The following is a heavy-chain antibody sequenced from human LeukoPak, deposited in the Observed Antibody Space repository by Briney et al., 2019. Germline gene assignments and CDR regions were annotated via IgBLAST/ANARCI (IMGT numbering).Heavy chain of an antibody. CDR3: TRDRGYCSSTGCSIDY. D-gene: IGHD2-2*01. CDR1: GFTFSSYA. CDR2: ISGSGGST. J-gene: IGHJ4*02. Sequence: GGSLRLSCAASGFTFSSYAMSWVRQAPGKGLEWVSAISGSGGSTYYADSVKGRFTISRDNSKNTLYLQMNSLRAEDTAVYYCTRDRGYCSSTGCSIDYWGQGTLVTVSS. V-gene: IGHV3-23*01.